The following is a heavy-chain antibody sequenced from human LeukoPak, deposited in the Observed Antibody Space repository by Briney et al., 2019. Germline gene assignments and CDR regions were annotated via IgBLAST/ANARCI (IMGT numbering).Heavy chain of an antibody. CDR2: IYSGGST. CDR3: GKYSDYGDYLDWFDP. Sequence: SGGSPRLSCAASGFTVSSNYMSWVRQAPGKGLEWVSVIYSGGSTYYADSVKGRFTISRDNSKNTLYLQMNSLRAEDTAVYYCGKYSDYGDYLDWFDPWGQGTLVTVSS. D-gene: IGHD4-17*01. V-gene: IGHV3-53*05. J-gene: IGHJ5*02. CDR1: GFTVSSNY.